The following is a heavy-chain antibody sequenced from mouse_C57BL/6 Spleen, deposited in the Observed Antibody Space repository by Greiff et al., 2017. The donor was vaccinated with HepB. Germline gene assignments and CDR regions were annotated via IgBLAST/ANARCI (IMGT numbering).Heavy chain of an antibody. V-gene: IGHV1-80*01. CDR1: GYAFSSYW. D-gene: IGHD2-1*01. CDR3: ARRDGNYGFAMDY. CDR2: IYPGDGDT. Sequence: VQRVESGAELVKPGASVKISCKASGYAFSSYWMNWVKQRPGKGLEWIGQIYPGDGDTNYNGKFKGKATLTADKSSSTAYMQLSSLTSEDSAVYFCARRDGNYGFAMDYWGQGTSVTVSS. J-gene: IGHJ4*01.